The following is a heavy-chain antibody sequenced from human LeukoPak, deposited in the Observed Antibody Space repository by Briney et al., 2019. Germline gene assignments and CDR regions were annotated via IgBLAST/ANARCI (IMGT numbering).Heavy chain of an antibody. CDR3: ATDGRSSGWYGFDY. Sequence: PGGSLRLSCAASGFTFSSSWMHWVCQAPGKGLEWVSSITSPVGRMYYADSLKGRITISRDNARSTLYLQMNSLRAEDTAVYYCATDGRSSGWYGFDYWGQGILVTVSS. V-gene: IGHV3-21*01. CDR2: ITSPVGRM. J-gene: IGHJ4*02. CDR1: GFTFSSSW. D-gene: IGHD6-19*01.